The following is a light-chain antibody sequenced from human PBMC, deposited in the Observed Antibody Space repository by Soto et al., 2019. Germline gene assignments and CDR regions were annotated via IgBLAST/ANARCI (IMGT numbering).Light chain of an antibody. CDR1: NSDVGAYTF. Sequence: QSALTQPRSVSGSPGQSVTISCTGTNSDVGAYTFVSWYQQLPGKAPKLIISAVSYRPSGVPDRFSGSKSGNTASLTISGLQTADEANYFCSLYTSDNTYVFGAGTKLTVL. V-gene: IGLV2-11*01. J-gene: IGLJ1*01. CDR3: SLYTSDNTYV. CDR2: AVS.